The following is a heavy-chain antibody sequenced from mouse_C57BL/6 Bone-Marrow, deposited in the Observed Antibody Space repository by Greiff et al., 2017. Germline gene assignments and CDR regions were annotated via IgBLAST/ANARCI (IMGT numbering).Heavy chain of an antibody. Sequence: EVKLVESGGGLVQPGGSLSLSCAASGFTFTDYYMSWVRQPPGKALEWLGFIRNKANGYTTEYSASVKGRFTISRDNSQSILYLQMNALRAEDSATYYYARYGRLRRGYYFDYWGQGTTLTVSS. CDR2: IRNKANGYTT. D-gene: IGHD2-4*01. CDR1: GFTFTDYY. CDR3: ARYGRLRRGYYFDY. V-gene: IGHV7-3*01. J-gene: IGHJ2*01.